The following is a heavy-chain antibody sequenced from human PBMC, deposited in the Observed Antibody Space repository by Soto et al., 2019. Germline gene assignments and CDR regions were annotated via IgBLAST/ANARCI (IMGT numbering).Heavy chain of an antibody. CDR3: AKAKRYCSGGSCPYYYDY. CDR1: GFTFSSYG. V-gene: IGHV3-30*18. D-gene: IGHD2-15*01. Sequence: GGSLRLSCAASGFTFSSYGMHWVRQAPGKGLEWVAVISYDGNNKFYADSVKGRFTISRDNSKNTLYLQMNSLRAEDTAVYYCAKAKRYCSGGSCPYYYDYWGQGTLVTVSS. CDR2: ISYDGNNK. J-gene: IGHJ4*02.